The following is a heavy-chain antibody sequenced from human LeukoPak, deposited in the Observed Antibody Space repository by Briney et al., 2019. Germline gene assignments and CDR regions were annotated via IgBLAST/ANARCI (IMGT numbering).Heavy chain of an antibody. V-gene: IGHV3-33*01. D-gene: IGHD3-10*01. J-gene: IGHJ6*04. CDR3: ARSDGASYYYGSGPIPV. CDR2: IWYDGSNK. Sequence: GRSLRLSCAASGFTFSSYGMHWVRQAPGKGLEWVAVIWYDGSNKYYADSVKGRFTISRDNSKNTLYLQMNSLRAEDTAVYYCARSDGASYYYGSGPIPVLGKGTTVTVSS. CDR1: GFTFSSYG.